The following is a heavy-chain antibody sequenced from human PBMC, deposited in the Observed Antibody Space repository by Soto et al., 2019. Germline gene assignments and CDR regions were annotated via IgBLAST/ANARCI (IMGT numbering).Heavy chain of an antibody. V-gene: IGHV3-30*18. J-gene: IGHJ4*02. Sequence: QVQLVESGGGVVQPGRSLRLSCAASGFTFSSYGMHWVRQAPGKGLEWVAVISYDGSNKYYADSVKGRFTISRDNSKNTLYLQMNSLRAEDTAVYYCVKARGQWLAIFDYWGQGTLVTVSS. CDR3: VKARGQWLAIFDY. CDR1: GFTFSSYG. CDR2: ISYDGSNK. D-gene: IGHD6-19*01.